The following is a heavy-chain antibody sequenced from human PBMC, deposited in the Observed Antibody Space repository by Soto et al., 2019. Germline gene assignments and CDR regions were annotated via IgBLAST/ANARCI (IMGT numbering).Heavy chain of an antibody. CDR1: GVSISSGGYY. CDR2: IYYNGSP. D-gene: IGHD6-19*01. Sequence: SETLSLTCTGSGVSISSGGYYWGWIRQHPGKGLEWIGYIYYNGSPYYNPSLRGRVTISVHTSNNQFSLELRAVTAADTAVYYCARQNPYSTGSYYFDLWGQGTLVTVSS. V-gene: IGHV4-31*03. J-gene: IGHJ4*02. CDR3: ARQNPYSTGSYYFDL.